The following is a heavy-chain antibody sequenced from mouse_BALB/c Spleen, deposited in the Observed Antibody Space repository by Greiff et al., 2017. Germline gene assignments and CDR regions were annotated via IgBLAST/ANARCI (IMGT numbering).Heavy chain of an antibody. CDR3: ARGGYDWFAY. CDR1: GYAFSSSW. D-gene: IGHD2-14*01. V-gene: IGHV1-82*01. J-gene: IGHJ3*01. Sequence: VKLQESGPELVKPGASVKISCEASGYAFSSSWMNWVKQRPGQGLEWIGRIYPGDGDTNYNGKFKGKATLTADKSSSTAYMQLSSLTSVDSAVYFCARGGYDWFAYWGQGTLVTVSA. CDR2: IYPGDGDT.